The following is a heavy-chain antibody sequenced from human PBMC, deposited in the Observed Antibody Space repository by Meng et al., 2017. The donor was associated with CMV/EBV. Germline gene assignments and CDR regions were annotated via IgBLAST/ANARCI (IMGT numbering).Heavy chain of an antibody. CDR2: ISYDGSNK. Sequence: GSLKISCAASGFTFSSYAMHWVRQAPGKGLEWVAVISYDGSNKYYADSVKGRFTISRDNSKNTLYLQMNSLRAEDTAVYYCARDQGDGMDVWGQGTTVTVSS. V-gene: IGHV3-30*04. J-gene: IGHJ6*02. CDR3: ARDQGDGMDV. CDR1: GFTFSSYA. D-gene: IGHD3-16*01.